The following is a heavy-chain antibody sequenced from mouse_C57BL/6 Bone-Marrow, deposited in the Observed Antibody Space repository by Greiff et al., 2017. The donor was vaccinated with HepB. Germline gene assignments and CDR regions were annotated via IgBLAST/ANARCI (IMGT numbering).Heavy chain of an antibody. V-gene: IGHV1-74*01. CDR2: IHLSDSDT. CDR1: GYTFTSYW. D-gene: IGHD1-1*01. J-gene: IGHJ4*01. CDR3: AIRGLLRGAMDY. Sequence: QVQLQQPGAELVKPGASVKVSCKASGYTFTSYWMHWVKQRPGQGLEWIGRIHLSDSDTNYNQKFKGKATFTVDKSSSTAYMQLSSLTSEDSAVYYCAIRGLLRGAMDYWGQGTSVTVSS.